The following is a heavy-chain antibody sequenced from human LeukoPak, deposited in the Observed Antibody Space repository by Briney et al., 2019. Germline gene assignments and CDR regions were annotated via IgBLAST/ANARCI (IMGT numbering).Heavy chain of an antibody. CDR1: GASITSYY. J-gene: IGHJ4*02. D-gene: IGHD6-13*01. V-gene: IGHV4-59*01. Sequence: PSETLSLTCTVSGASITSYYWSWIRQPPGKGLEWIGYIYYSGSTNYNPSLKSRVTISADTSKNQFSLKLSSVTAADTPVYYCARNIAGIAAAGIDYWGQGTLVTVSS. CDR3: ARNIAGIAAAGIDY. CDR2: IYYSGST.